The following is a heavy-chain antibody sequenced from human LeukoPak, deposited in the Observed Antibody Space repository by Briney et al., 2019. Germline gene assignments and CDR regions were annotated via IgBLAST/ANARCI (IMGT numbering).Heavy chain of an antibody. V-gene: IGHV6-1*01. J-gene: IGHJ3*02. D-gene: IGHD1-26*01. CDR3: GRVSSPWSPRDAFDI. CDR1: GDSVSINSAT. Sequence: SQTLSLTCAISGDSVSINSATWNWIRQSPSRGLEWLGRTYYRSKWYNDYAVSVKSRITINSDTSKNQFSLQLNSVTPEDTAVYYCGRVSSPWSPRDAFDIWGQGTMVTVSP. CDR2: TYYRSKWYN.